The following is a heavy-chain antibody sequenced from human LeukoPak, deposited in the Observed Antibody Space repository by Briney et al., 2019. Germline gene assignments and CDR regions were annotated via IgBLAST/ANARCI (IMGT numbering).Heavy chain of an antibody. V-gene: IGHV4-34*01. Sequence: KPSETLSLTCAVYGGSFSGYYWSWIRQPPEKGLEWIGEINHSGSTNYNPSLKSRVTISVDTSKNQFSLKLSSVTAADTAVYYCARRRGYSYGFFDYWGQGTLVTVSP. J-gene: IGHJ4*02. D-gene: IGHD5-18*01. CDR3: ARRRGYSYGFFDY. CDR1: GGSFSGYY. CDR2: INHSGST.